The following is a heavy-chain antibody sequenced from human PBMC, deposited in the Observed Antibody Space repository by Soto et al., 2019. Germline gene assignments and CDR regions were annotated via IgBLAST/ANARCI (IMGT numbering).Heavy chain of an antibody. Sequence: ASVKVSCKASGYTFTTYALHWVRQAPGQRLEWMGWINAGSADIKYSQKFQGRVTITRDTSASTVYMELSSLRSEDTAVYYCAFVCRRGYRYDLFDYSAQGTPDTVS. CDR2: INAGSADI. J-gene: IGHJ4*02. V-gene: IGHV1-3*01. CDR3: AFVCRRGYRYDLFDY. D-gene: IGHD5-18*01. CDR1: GYTFTTYA.